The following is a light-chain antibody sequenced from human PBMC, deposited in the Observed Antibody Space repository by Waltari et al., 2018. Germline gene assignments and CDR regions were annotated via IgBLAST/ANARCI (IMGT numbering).Light chain of an antibody. CDR1: ALPRKY. Sequence: SYELTQPPSVSVSPGQTARITCSGSALPRKYAFWYQQKSGQAPVLVIYEVTKRPSGSPERCSGSTAGTTNTLTIIGAQVEDDADYYCYSTDGGGTHNGVFGGGTKLTVL. CDR2: EVT. J-gene: IGLJ3*02. V-gene: IGLV3-10*01. CDR3: YSTDGGGTHNGV.